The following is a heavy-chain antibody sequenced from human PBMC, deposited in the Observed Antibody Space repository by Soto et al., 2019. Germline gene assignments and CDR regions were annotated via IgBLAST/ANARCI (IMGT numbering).Heavy chain of an antibody. V-gene: IGHV3-49*03. Sequence: EVQLVESGGGLVQPGRSLGLSCTASGFTFGDYAMTWFRQAPGKGLEWVGFISSKRYGGTAEYATSVKGRFTISRDDSKRIAYMQTNSLKTEAPAVYFCRRLPPSKYRDSPFDPWGQGTLVIVS. CDR2: ISSKRYGGTA. J-gene: IGHJ5*02. CDR1: GFTFGDYA. CDR3: RRLPPSKYRDSPFDP. D-gene: IGHD5-12*01.